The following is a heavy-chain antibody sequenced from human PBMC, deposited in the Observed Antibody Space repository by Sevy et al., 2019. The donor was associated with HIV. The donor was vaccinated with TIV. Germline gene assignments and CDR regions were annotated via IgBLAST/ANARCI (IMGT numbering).Heavy chain of an antibody. CDR3: AKDGQDYDFWSGSFTGYYFDY. D-gene: IGHD3-3*01. V-gene: IGHV3-30*18. CDR1: GFTFSSYG. CDR2: ISYDGSNK. Sequence: GGSLRLSCAASGFTFSSYGMHWVRQAPGKGLEWVAVISYDGSNKYYADSVKGRFTISRDNSKNTLYLQMNSLRAEDTAVYYCAKDGQDYDFWSGSFTGYYFDYWGQGTLVTVSS. J-gene: IGHJ4*02.